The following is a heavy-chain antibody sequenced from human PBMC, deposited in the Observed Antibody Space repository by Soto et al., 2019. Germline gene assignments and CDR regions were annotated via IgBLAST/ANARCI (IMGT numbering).Heavy chain of an antibody. D-gene: IGHD3-22*01. CDR2: IYPGDSDT. CDR3: ARRSSGLDY. J-gene: IGHJ4*02. Sequence: GGALKISCKGSGCSFTTYWIAWVRQMPGKGLEWMGIIYPGDSDTRYNPSFQGQVTISADKSINTAYLQWSSLKASDTAMYYCARRSSGLDYWGQGTLVTVSS. CDR1: GCSFTTYW. V-gene: IGHV5-51*01.